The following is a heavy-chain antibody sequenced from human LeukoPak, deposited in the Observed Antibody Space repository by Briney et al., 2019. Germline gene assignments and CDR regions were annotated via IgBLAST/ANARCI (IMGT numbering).Heavy chain of an antibody. CDR3: AKTGAPMGGY. CDR1: GGSLSGDNYY. CDR2: ISLSGST. J-gene: IGHJ4*02. V-gene: IGHV4-61*01. D-gene: IGHD3-16*01. Sequence: PSETLSLTCTPSGGSLSGDNYYWSWIRQPPGKGLQWIAYISLSGSTNYNPSLKSRVTISLDTSKNQFSLRPTSVTAADTAVYYCAKTGAPMGGYWGQGTLVTVSS.